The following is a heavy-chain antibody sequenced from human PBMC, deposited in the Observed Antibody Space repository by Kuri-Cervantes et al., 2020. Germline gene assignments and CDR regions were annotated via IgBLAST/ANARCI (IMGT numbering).Heavy chain of an antibody. CDR2: IRYDGSNK. Sequence: GGSLRLSCVTSGFTFSNYGMHWVRQAPGKGLEWVAFIRYDGSNKYYAASVKGRFTLSRDNSKNTLYLQMYSLRPDDTAVYYCAKAQQQLDHFTNFFHCWGQGALVTVSS. D-gene: IGHD6-13*01. V-gene: IGHV3-30*02. CDR3: AKAQQQLDHFTNFFHC. CDR1: GFTFSNYG. J-gene: IGHJ4*02.